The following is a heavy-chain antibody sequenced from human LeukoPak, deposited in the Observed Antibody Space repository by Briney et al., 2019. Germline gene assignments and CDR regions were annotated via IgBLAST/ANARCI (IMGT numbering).Heavy chain of an antibody. J-gene: IGHJ3*02. CDR1: GYSFTSSW. D-gene: IGHD3-22*01. CDR2: IYPGDSDT. CDR3: ARQRDSSGYLGHAFNI. V-gene: IGHV5-51*01. Sequence: GESLKISCKDSGYSFTSSWIAWVRQMPGKGLEWMRIIYPGDSDTRYSPSFQGQVTISADKSISTAYLQWRSLKASDTAMYYCARQRDSSGYLGHAFNIWGQGTMVTVSS.